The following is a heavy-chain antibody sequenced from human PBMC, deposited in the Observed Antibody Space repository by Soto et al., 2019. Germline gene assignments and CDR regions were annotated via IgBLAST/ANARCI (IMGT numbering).Heavy chain of an antibody. Sequence: QVQLVQSGAEVKKPGASVKVSCRTSGYTFTSAYMHWVRQAPGQGPEWMAIINPSGGSTNYAQKFQGRVTMTRDTSTSTVYMELSGLRSEDTAVYYCARGGSQSVPAAIPVVYYFDYWGQGTLVTVSS. CDR1: GYTFTSAY. V-gene: IGHV1-46*03. D-gene: IGHD2-2*01. J-gene: IGHJ4*02. CDR2: INPSGGST. CDR3: ARGGSQSVPAAIPVVYYFDY.